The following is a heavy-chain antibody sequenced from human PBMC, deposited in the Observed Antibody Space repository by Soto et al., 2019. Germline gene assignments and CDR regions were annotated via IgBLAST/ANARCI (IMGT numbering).Heavy chain of an antibody. J-gene: IGHJ3*02. Sequence: GRSLRLSCAASGFTFSSYGMHWVRQAPGKGLEWVAVIWYDGSNKYYADSVKGRFTISRDNSKNTLYLQMNSLRAEDTAVYYCARAGYYDSSGHAFDIWGQGTMVTVSS. CDR1: GFTFSSYG. CDR3: ARAGYYDSSGHAFDI. D-gene: IGHD3-22*01. V-gene: IGHV3-33*01. CDR2: IWYDGSNK.